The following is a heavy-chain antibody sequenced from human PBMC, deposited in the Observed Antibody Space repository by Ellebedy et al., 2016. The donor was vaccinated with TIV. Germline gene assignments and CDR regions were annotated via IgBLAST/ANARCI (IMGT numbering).Heavy chain of an antibody. Sequence: SGPTLVXPTQTLTLTCTFSGFSLSTSGVSVGWVRQPPGKALQWLALVYRNDDKRYSPSLERRLTITKDTSTNQVALTMTNMDPMDTATYYCVHTEYHYGSGTYLYYFDQWGQGILVTVSS. CDR1: GFSLSTSGVS. D-gene: IGHD3-10*01. CDR2: VYRNDDK. CDR3: VHTEYHYGSGTYLYYFDQ. V-gene: IGHV2-5*01. J-gene: IGHJ4*02.